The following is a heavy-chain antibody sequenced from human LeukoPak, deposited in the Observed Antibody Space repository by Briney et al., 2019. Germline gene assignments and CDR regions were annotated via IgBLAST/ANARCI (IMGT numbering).Heavy chain of an antibody. Sequence: PGGSLRLSCAASGFTFSSYGMHWVRQAPGKGLEWVAVIWYDGSNKYYADSVKGRFTISRDNSKNTLYLQMNSLRAEGTAVYYCARERGVGYCSSTSCYTPYYYYYGMDVWGQGTTVTVSS. D-gene: IGHD2-2*01. CDR2: IWYDGSNK. CDR1: GFTFSSYG. V-gene: IGHV3-33*01. CDR3: ARERGVGYCSSTSCYTPYYYYYGMDV. J-gene: IGHJ6*02.